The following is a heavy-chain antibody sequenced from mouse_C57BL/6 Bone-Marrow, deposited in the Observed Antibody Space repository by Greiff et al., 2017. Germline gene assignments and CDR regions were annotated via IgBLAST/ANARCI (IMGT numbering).Heavy chain of an antibody. V-gene: IGHV1-81*01. CDR1: GYTFTSYG. Sequence: QVQLKESGAELARPGASVKLSCKASGYTFTSYGISWVKQRTGQGLEWIGEIYPRSGNTYYNEKFKGKATLTADKSSSTAYMELRSLTSEDSAVYFCARGDYDYDGYFDYWGQGTTLTVSS. CDR2: IYPRSGNT. CDR3: ARGDYDYDGYFDY. J-gene: IGHJ2*01. D-gene: IGHD2-4*01.